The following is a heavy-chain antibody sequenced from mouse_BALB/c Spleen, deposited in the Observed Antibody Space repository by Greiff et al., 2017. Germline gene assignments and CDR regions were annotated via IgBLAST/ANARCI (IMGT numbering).Heavy chain of an antibody. J-gene: IGHJ1*01. D-gene: IGHD2-3*01. CDR2: IYPGDGDT. CDR1: GYAFSSSW. CDR3: ARDDGYLWYFDV. V-gene: IGHV1-82*01. Sequence: QVQLQQSGPELVKPGASVKISCKASGYAFSSSWMNWVKQRPGQGLEWIGRIYPGDGDTNYNGKFKGKATLTADKSSSTAYMQLSSLTSVDSAVYFCARDDGYLWYFDVWGAGTTVTVSS.